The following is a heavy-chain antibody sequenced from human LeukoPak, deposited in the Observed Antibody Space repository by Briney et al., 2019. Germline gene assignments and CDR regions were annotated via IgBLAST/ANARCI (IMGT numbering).Heavy chain of an antibody. J-gene: IGHJ4*02. D-gene: IGHD3-22*01. Sequence: SETLPLTCAVYGGSFSGYYWSWIRQPPGKGLEWIGEINHSGSTNYNPSLKSRVTISVDTSKNQFSLKLSSVTAADAAVYYCASAYDSSGHYGGDYWGQGTLVTVSS. V-gene: IGHV4-34*01. CDR1: GGSFSGYY. CDR2: INHSGST. CDR3: ASAYDSSGHYGGDY.